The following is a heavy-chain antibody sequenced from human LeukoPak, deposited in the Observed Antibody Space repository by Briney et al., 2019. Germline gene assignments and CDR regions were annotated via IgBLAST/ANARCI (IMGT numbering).Heavy chain of an antibody. CDR3: AREDVAAAEETYYYYGMDV. J-gene: IGHJ6*04. D-gene: IGHD6-13*01. Sequence: GGSLRLSCAASGFTFSSYAMHWVRQAPGKGLEWVAVISYDGSNKYCADSVKGRFTISRDNSKNTLYLQMNSLRAEDTAVYYCAREDVAAAEETYYYYGMDVWGKGTTVTVSS. CDR2: ISYDGSNK. CDR1: GFTFSSYA. V-gene: IGHV3-30*04.